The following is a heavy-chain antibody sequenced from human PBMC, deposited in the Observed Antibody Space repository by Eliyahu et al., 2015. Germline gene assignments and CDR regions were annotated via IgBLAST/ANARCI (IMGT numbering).Heavy chain of an antibody. CDR3: ARDMSGGYYDY. D-gene: IGHD2-15*01. CDR1: GFTFSXYW. Sequence: EVQLVESGGGLVQPGGSLRLSCAASGFTFSXYWMSWVRQAPGKGLEWVANIKQDGSEKYYVDSVKGRFTISRDNAKNSLYLQMNSLRAEDTAVYYCARDMSGGYYDYWGQGTLVTVSS. J-gene: IGHJ4*02. V-gene: IGHV3-7*01. CDR2: IKQDGSEK.